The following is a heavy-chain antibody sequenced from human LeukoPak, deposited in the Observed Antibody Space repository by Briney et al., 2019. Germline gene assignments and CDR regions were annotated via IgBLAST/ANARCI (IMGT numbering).Heavy chain of an antibody. V-gene: IGHV3-7*01. CDR1: GFTFTTYW. D-gene: IGHD5-24*01. J-gene: IGHJ4*02. CDR3: ARERWLQPDY. Sequence: GGSLRLSCAASGFTFTTYWMSWVRQAPGKGLEWVANIDNGGSDKHYVDSVEGRFTISRDNAKNPLYLQMNSLRAEDTAVYYCARERWLQPDYWGQGILVTVSS. CDR2: IDNGGSDK.